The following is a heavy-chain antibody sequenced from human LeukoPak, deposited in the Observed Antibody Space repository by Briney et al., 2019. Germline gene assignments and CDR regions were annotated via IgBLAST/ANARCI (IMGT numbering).Heavy chain of an antibody. D-gene: IGHD6-19*01. CDR1: GHTFTDYY. J-gene: IGHJ4*02. V-gene: IGHV1-2*02. CDR3: ALEQWLVVDFHH. CDR2: INPNSGDT. Sequence: GASVKVSCKASGHTFTDYYIYWVRQAPGQGLEWMGWINPNSGDTNYAQKFQGRVTMTRDTSISTTYMELSGLTFDDTAVYYCALEQWLVVDFHHWGQGTLVTVSS.